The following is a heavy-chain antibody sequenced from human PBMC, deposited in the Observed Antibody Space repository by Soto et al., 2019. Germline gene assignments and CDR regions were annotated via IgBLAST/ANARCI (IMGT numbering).Heavy chain of an antibody. CDR3: ARRDSGGFFRFFDS. V-gene: IGHV1-69*06. J-gene: IGHJ4*02. CDR1: GGSLSTNP. Sequence: SVKVSCKASGGSLSTNPISWVRQAPGQGLEWMGGTGSGTGPGNNAQKFQGRLTATADKSTSTVYMELTNLSSEDTAVYYCARRDSGGFFRFFDSWGQGTLVTSPQ. CDR2: TGSGTGPG. D-gene: IGHD2-15*01.